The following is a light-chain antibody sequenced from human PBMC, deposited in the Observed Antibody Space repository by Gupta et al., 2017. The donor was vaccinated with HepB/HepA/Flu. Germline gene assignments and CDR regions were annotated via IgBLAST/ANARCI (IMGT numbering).Light chain of an antibody. Sequence: QSVLTQPPSLAEPPRHRVTISCSGSSSNIGNNAVNWYQQLPGTAPKLLIYYDDLLPYGVPDRFSGSKSGNSASLTISGPQAEEEAEYYCDARDASINSFVFGAGTKVTVL. CDR1: SSNIGNNA. CDR3: DARDASINSFV. J-gene: IGLJ1*01. V-gene: IGLV1-36*01. CDR2: YDD.